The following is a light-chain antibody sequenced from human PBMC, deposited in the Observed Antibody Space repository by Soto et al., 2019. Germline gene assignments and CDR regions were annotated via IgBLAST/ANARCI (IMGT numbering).Light chain of an antibody. Sequence: QASRTQPAYVSGSPGQSITISCTGTISDVGAYNYVCWYQQHPGKAPKLMIYEVSNRPSGVSNRFSGSKYGNTASLTISGLQTDDEADYYCSSYTSSSTLYVFGTGTKVTVL. J-gene: IGLJ1*01. CDR2: EVS. CDR3: SSYTSSSTLYV. V-gene: IGLV2-14*01. CDR1: ISDVGAYNY.